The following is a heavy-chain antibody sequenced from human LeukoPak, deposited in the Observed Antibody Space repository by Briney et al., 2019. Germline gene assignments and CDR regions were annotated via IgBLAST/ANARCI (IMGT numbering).Heavy chain of an antibody. J-gene: IGHJ4*02. V-gene: IGHV4-39*07. Sequence: PSETLSLTCTVSGGSISSSSYYWGWIRQPPGKGLEWIGSIYYSGSTYYNPSLKSRVTISVDTSKNQFSLKLSSVTAADTAVYYCARVYCSSTSCYLDYWGQGTLVTVPS. D-gene: IGHD2-2*01. CDR1: GGSISSSSYY. CDR3: ARVYCSSTSCYLDY. CDR2: IYYSGST.